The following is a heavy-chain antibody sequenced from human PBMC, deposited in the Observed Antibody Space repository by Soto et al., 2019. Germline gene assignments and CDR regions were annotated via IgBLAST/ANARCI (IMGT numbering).Heavy chain of an antibody. D-gene: IGHD2-15*01. CDR1: GFTFSSYG. J-gene: IGHJ4*02. CDR3: ARDKGYCSGGSCYYFDY. V-gene: IGHV3-33*01. CDR2: IWYDGSNK. Sequence: QVQLVESGGGVVQPGRSLRLSCAASGFTFSSYGMHWVRQAPGKGLEWVAVIWYDGSNKYYADSVKGRFTISRDNSKNTLYLQMNSLRAEDTAVYYCARDKGYCSGGSCYYFDYWGQGTLVTVSS.